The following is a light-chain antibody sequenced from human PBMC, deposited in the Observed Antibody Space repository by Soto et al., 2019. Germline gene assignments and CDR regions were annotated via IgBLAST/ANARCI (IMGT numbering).Light chain of an antibody. CDR3: AAWDDSLNGYV. CDR1: SSNIGANT. Sequence: QPVLTQPPSASGTPGQRVDFSCSGSSSNIGANTVNWYQQLPGAAPKLLIYSHSQRPSGVPDRFSGSKSGTSASLAISGLQSDDEADYYCAAWDDSLNGYVFGSGTKLTVL. CDR2: SHS. J-gene: IGLJ1*01. V-gene: IGLV1-44*01.